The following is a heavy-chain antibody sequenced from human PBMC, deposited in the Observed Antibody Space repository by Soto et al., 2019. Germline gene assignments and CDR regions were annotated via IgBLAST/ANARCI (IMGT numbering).Heavy chain of an antibody. CDR2: IWYDGSNK. Sequence: QVQLVESGGGVVQPGRSLRLSCAASGFTFSSSGMHWVRQAPGKGLEWVAVIWYDGSNKYYADSVKGRFTISRDNSKNTLYLQINSRIAEDTAVYYCARAGGLGWFDPWGQGTLVTVSS. D-gene: IGHD3-10*01. CDR3: ARAGGLGWFDP. J-gene: IGHJ5*02. V-gene: IGHV3-33*01. CDR1: GFTFSSSG.